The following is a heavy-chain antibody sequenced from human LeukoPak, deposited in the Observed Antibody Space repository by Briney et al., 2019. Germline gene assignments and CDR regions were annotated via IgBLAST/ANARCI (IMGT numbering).Heavy chain of an antibody. CDR1: GFTFGDYA. Sequence: PGGSLRLSRAASGFTFGDYAMHWVRQAPGKGLEWVSGISWNSGYIGYADSVKGRFTISRDNAKNSLYLQMNSLRAEDTALYYCAKDNKGITMVRGVIRYYYGMDVWGQGTTVTVSS. D-gene: IGHD3-10*01. CDR3: AKDNKGITMVRGVIRYYYGMDV. V-gene: IGHV3-9*01. J-gene: IGHJ6*02. CDR2: ISWNSGYI.